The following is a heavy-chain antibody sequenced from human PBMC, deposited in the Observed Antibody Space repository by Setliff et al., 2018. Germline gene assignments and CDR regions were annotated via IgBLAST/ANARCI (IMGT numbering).Heavy chain of an antibody. Sequence: KTSETLSLTCTVSGDSINSRFFYWSWIRQPAGKGLEWVGRVSGSGSASYNPSLRSRLTVSLDTSKSQFSLKLTSLTAADTAVYFCVRETLMVRRNFDYWAQGTQVTVSS. D-gene: IGHD3-10*01. V-gene: IGHV4-61*02. CDR2: VSGSGSA. CDR1: GDSINSRFFY. J-gene: IGHJ4*02. CDR3: VRETLMVRRNFDY.